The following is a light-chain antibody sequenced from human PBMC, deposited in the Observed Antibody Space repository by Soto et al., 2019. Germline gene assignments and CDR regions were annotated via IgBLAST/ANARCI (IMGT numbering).Light chain of an antibody. V-gene: IGKV3-20*01. Sequence: EIVLTQSPGTLSLSPGERATLSCRASQSVSSSFLAWYQQKPGQAPRLLIFGASRRAAGIPDRFSGSGSGTDFTLTIRRLEPEDFAVYYCQQYSSSSYTFGQWTKLEIK. CDR3: QQYSSSSYT. CDR2: GAS. J-gene: IGKJ2*01. CDR1: QSVSSSF.